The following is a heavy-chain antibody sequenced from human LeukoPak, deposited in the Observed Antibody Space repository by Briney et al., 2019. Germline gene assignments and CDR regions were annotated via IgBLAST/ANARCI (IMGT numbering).Heavy chain of an antibody. CDR3: ARTYSSGWSGDY. D-gene: IGHD6-19*01. CDR1: GYTFTGYY. J-gene: IGHJ4*02. CDR2: INPNSGGT. V-gene: IGHV1-2*06. Sequence: ASVKVSCKASGYTFTGYYMPWVRQAPGQGLGWMGRINPNSGGTNYAQKFQGRVTMTRDTSISTAYMELSRLRSDDTAVYYCARTYSSGWSGDYWGQGTLVTVSS.